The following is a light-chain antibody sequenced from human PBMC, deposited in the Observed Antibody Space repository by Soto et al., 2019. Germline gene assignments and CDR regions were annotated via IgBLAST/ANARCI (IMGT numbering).Light chain of an antibody. V-gene: IGLV2-8*01. Sequence: QSALTQPPSASGSPGQSVTISCTGTSSDVGAYKYVSWYQQHPGKVPKLMLYEVSKRPSGVPDRFSGSKSGNTASLTVSGLQAEDEADYYCSSYAGSNVVFGGGTKVTVL. CDR1: SSDVGAYKY. J-gene: IGLJ2*01. CDR2: EVS. CDR3: SSYAGSNVV.